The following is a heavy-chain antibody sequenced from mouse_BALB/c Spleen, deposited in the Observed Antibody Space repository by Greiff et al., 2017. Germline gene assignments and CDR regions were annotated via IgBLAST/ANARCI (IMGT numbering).Heavy chain of an antibody. Sequence: EVQGVESGGGLVQPKGSLKLSCAASGFTFNTYAMNWVRQAPGKGLEWVARIRSKSNNYATYYADSVKDRFTISRDDSQSMLYLQMNNLKTEDTAMYYCVRHTHYYGYAAWFAYWCQGTLVTVSA. J-gene: IGHJ3*01. CDR2: IRSKSNNYAT. D-gene: IGHD1-2*01. V-gene: IGHV10-1*02. CDR3: VRHTHYYGYAAWFAY. CDR1: GFTFNTYA.